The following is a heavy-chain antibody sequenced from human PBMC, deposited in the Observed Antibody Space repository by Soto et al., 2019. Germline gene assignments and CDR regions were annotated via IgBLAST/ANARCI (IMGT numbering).Heavy chain of an antibody. V-gene: IGHV1-18*01. CDR3: ATRSPAFDY. CDR2: ISTYKGNT. CDR1: GYTFTSYG. Sequence: QVQLVQSGPEVKKPGASVKVSCRTSGYTFTSYGISWVRQAPGQGLEWMGWISTYKGNTNYAQKFQGRVTMTTDTSTSTAYMELRSLRSDDTAVYYCATRSPAFDYWGQGTLVTVSS. J-gene: IGHJ4*02.